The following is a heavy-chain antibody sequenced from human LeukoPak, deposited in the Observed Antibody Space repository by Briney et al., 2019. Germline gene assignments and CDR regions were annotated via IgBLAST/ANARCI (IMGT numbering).Heavy chain of an antibody. Sequence: GGSLRLSCAASGFTVSNNYMSWVRQAPGKGLEWVSVIKSGGDTYYADSVKGRFTISRDNSKNTLSLQMDTLTAEDTAVYYCAKGDITMIPDWGQGTLVTVSS. CDR1: GFTVSNNY. CDR3: AKGDITMIPD. CDR2: IKSGGDT. V-gene: IGHV3-53*01. D-gene: IGHD3-22*01. J-gene: IGHJ4*02.